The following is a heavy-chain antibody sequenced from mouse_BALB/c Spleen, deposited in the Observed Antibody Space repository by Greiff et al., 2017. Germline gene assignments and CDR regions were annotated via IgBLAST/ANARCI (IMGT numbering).Heavy chain of an antibody. CDR2: IWTGGGT. CDR3: VRLIYYDYDRAWFAY. J-gene: IGHJ3*01. Sequence: QVQLKQSGPGLVAPSQSLSITCTVSGFSLTSYDISWIRQPPGKGLEWLGVIWTGGGTNYNSAFMSRLSISKDNSKSQVFLKMNSLQTDDTAIYYCVRLIYYDYDRAWFAYWGQGTLVTVSA. CDR1: GFSLTSYD. V-gene: IGHV2-9-2*01. D-gene: IGHD2-4*01.